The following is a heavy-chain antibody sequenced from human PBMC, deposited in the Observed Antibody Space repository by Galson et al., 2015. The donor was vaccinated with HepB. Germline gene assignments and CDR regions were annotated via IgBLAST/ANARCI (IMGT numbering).Heavy chain of an antibody. CDR2: ISYDGSNK. J-gene: IGHJ4*02. CDR3: IGRSAEGNSGLAY. D-gene: IGHD3-10*01. Sequence: SLRLSCAASGFTFSSYGMHWVRQAPGKGLEWVAVISYDGSNKYYADSVKGRFTISRDSSKNTLYLQMNSLRAEDTAVYYCIGRSAEGNSGLAYWGQGTLVTVSS. V-gene: IGHV3-30*03. CDR1: GFTFSSYG.